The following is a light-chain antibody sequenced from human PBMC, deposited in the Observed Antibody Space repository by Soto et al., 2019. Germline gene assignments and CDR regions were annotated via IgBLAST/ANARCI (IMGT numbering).Light chain of an antibody. J-gene: IGKJ5*01. CDR3: QQRSNRPPIT. CDR2: DAS. CDR1: QSVSSY. Sequence: VLKKYPATLSLSPGARATLSCRASQSVSSYLAWYQQKPGQAPRLLIYDASRRATGIPARFSGIVSGTDFTLTIRGLEPQDFAFYYCQQRSNRPPITFGQGTRLEIK. V-gene: IGKV3-11*01.